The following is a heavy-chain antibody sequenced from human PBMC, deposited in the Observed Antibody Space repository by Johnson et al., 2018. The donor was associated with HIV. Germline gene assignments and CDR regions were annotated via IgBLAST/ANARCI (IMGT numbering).Heavy chain of an antibody. CDR1: GFTFSSYA. V-gene: IGHV3-30-3*01. CDR2: ISYDGSNK. J-gene: IGHJ3*02. CDR3: VRGRLRGVVFDAFDI. Sequence: QVQLVESGGGVVQPGRSLRLSCAASGFTFSSYAMHWVRQAPGTGLEWVAVISYDGSNKYYADSVKGRFTISRDNSKNTLYLQMNRLSAEDTAVYYCVRGRLRGVVFDAFDIWGQGTMVTVSS. D-gene: IGHD3-3*01.